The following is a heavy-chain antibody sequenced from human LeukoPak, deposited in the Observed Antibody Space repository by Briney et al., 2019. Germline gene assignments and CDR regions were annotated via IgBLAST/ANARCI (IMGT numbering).Heavy chain of an antibody. D-gene: IGHD3-16*02. J-gene: IGHJ3*02. Sequence: GESLKISCKGSGYSFTNYWIGWVRQMPGRGLEWMGIIYPGDSDTTYKPSFQGQVTISADKSISTAYLQWSSLKASDTAMYYCARSRTETVPVWGSYRHHDAFDIWGQGTMVTVSS. CDR2: IYPGDSDT. V-gene: IGHV5-51*01. CDR3: ARSRTETVPVWGSYRHHDAFDI. CDR1: GYSFTNYW.